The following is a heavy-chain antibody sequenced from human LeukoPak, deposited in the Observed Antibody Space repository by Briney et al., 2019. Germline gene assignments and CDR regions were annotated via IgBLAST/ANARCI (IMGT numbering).Heavy chain of an antibody. Sequence: GGSLRLSCAASGFTVSGNYMSWVRQAPGRGLEWVSIIYSGGSTYYADSVKGRFTISRDNSKNTLYLQMNSLRAEDTAMYYCARGGGSLWSYGMDVWGQGTTVTVSS. V-gene: IGHV3-53*01. J-gene: IGHJ6*02. D-gene: IGHD3-10*01. CDR2: IYSGGST. CDR1: GFTVSGNY. CDR3: ARGGGSLWSYGMDV.